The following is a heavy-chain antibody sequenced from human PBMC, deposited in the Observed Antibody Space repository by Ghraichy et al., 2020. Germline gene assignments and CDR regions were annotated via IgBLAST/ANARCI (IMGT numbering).Heavy chain of an antibody. CDR2: ISGVDGNR. CDR3: VRDWNYDRDV. CDR1: GYRFTSSG. V-gene: IGHV1-18*01. J-gene: IGHJ6*02. Sequence: ASVKVSCTSSGYRFTSSGISWVRQAPGQGLEWLGWISGVDGNRNYAQKFQGRVTVTSDTSTSTAYMELTSLRSDDTAVYYCVRDWNYDRDVWGLGATVTVSS. D-gene: IGHD3-16*01.